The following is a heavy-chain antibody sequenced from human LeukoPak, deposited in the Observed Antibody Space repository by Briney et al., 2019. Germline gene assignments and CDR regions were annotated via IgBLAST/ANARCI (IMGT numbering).Heavy chain of an antibody. CDR1: GGSISSYY. V-gene: IGHV4-34*01. J-gene: IGHJ3*02. Sequence: SETLSLTCTVSGGSISSYYWSWIRQPPGKGLEWIGEINHSGSTNYNPSLKSRVTISVDTSKNQFSLKLSSVTAADTAVYYCARGLTGYSSGGTAFDIWGQGTMVTVSS. CDR3: ARGLTGYSSGGTAFDI. D-gene: IGHD6-19*01. CDR2: INHSGST.